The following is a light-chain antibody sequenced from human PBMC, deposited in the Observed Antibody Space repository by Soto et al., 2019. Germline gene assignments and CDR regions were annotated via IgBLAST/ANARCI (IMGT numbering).Light chain of an antibody. J-gene: IGKJ3*01. CDR2: DAS. Sequence: EIVLTQSPATLSLSPGERATLSCRASQSVSSYLAWYQQKPGQAPRLLIYDASNRATGIPARFSGSGSGTDFTLTISSLEIEDFAVYYCQQRSNWPPIFTFGPGTKVDIK. CDR1: QSVSSY. CDR3: QQRSNWPPIFT. V-gene: IGKV3-11*01.